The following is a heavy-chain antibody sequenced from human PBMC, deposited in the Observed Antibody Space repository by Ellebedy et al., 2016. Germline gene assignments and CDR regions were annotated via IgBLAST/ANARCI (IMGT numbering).Heavy chain of an antibody. CDR1: GFTFSSHG. D-gene: IGHD6-19*01. CDR2: ISYDGSNK. J-gene: IGHJ4*02. Sequence: GESLKISCAASGFTFSSHGMHWVRQAPGKGLEWVAVISYDGSNKYYADSVKGRFTISRDNSKNTLYLQMNSLRAEDTAVYYCAKAWRIAVADLGSYFDYWGQGTLVTVSS. CDR3: AKAWRIAVADLGSYFDY. V-gene: IGHV3-30*18.